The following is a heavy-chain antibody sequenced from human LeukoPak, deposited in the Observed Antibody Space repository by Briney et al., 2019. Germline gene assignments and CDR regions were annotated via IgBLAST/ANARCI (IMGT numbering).Heavy chain of an antibody. D-gene: IGHD6-13*01. J-gene: IGHJ6*02. CDR3: ARVVAAAGTAYGMDV. Sequence: SETLSLTCSVSSGSIYTKNYYWGWIRQPPGKGLEWIGNVYYTGATYYNPSLKSRVTISVDTSKNQFSLKLSSVTAADTAVYYCARVVAAAGTAYGMDVWGQGTTVTVSS. V-gene: IGHV4-39*07. CDR1: SGSIYTKNYY. CDR2: VYYTGAT.